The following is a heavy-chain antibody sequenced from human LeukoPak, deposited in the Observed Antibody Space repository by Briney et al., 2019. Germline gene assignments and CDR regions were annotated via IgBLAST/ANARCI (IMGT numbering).Heavy chain of an antibody. D-gene: IGHD2-2*02. CDR3: ARGRRLGYCSSTSCHTTGMP. V-gene: IGHV4-34*01. J-gene: IGHJ5*02. Sequence: SETLSLTCAVYGGSFSGYYWSWIRQPPGKGLEWIGGINHSGSTNYNPSLKSRVTISVDTSKNQFSLKLSSVTAADTAVYYCARGRRLGYCSSTSCHTTGMPWGQGTLVTVSS. CDR2: INHSGST. CDR1: GGSFSGYY.